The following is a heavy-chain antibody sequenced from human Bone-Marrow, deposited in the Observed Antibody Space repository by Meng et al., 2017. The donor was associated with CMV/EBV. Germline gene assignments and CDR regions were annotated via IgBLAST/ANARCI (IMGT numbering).Heavy chain of an antibody. CDR1: GGSFSAYY. CDR2: INHSGST. J-gene: IGHJ2*01. D-gene: IGHD3-3*01. V-gene: IGHV4-34*01. CDR3: AREKRFLEWSYWYFDL. Sequence: SQTLSLTCAVYGGSFSAYYWSGIRQPPGKGLEWIGEINHSGSTNYKPSLKSRVTISVDTSKNQFSLKLNSVTAADTAVYYCAREKRFLEWSYWYFDLWGRGTLVTVSS.